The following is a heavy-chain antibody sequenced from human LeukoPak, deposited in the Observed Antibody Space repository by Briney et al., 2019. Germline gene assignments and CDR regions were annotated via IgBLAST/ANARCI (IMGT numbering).Heavy chain of an antibody. CDR3: ARATVILDY. Sequence: PGGSLRLSCAASGFTFSSYSMNWVRQAPGKGLEWVSGINSDGGTTTYADSVKGRFTISRDNAKNTLYLQMNSLRAEDTAVYYCARATVILDYWGQGTLVTVSS. CDR1: GFTFSSYS. D-gene: IGHD4-17*01. CDR2: INSDGGTT. J-gene: IGHJ4*02. V-gene: IGHV3-74*01.